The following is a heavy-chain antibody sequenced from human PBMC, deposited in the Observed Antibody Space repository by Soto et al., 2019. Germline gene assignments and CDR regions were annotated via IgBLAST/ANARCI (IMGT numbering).Heavy chain of an antibody. CDR2: IIPIFGTA. Sequence: SVKVSCKASGGTFSSYAISWVRQAPGQGLEWMGGIIPIFGTANYAQKFQGRVTITADESTSTAYMELSSLRSEDTAVYYCAREVGATPFQYYFDYWGQGTLVTVSS. CDR1: GGTFSSYA. J-gene: IGHJ4*02. D-gene: IGHD1-26*01. V-gene: IGHV1-69*13. CDR3: AREVGATPFQYYFDY.